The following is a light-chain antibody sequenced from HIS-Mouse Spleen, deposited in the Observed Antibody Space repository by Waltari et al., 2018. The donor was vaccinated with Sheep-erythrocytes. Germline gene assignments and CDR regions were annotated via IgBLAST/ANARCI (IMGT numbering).Light chain of an antibody. CDR1: SSDVGGYNY. Sequence: QSALTQPPSASGSPGQSVTISCTGTSSDVGGYNYVSWYQQHPGKAPKLMIYEVSKRPSGFPDGFSGCKSGNTASLTVSGLQAEDEADYYCSSYAGSNNWVFGGGTKLTVL. V-gene: IGLV2-8*01. J-gene: IGLJ3*02. CDR3: SSYAGSNNWV. CDR2: EVS.